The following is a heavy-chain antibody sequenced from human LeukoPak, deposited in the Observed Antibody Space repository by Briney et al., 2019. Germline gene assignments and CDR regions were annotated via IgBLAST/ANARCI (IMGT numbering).Heavy chain of an antibody. V-gene: IGHV1-69*06. CDR3: AASQPYDYVWGSYLKWEHYGMDV. J-gene: IGHJ6*04. CDR2: IIPIFGTA. CDR1: GGTFSSYA. Sequence: ASVKVSCKASGGTFSSYAISWVRQAPGQGLEWMGGIIPIFGTANYAQKFQGRVTITADKSTSTAYMELSSLRSEDTAVYYCAASQPYDYVWGSYLKWEHYGMDVWGKGTTVTVSS. D-gene: IGHD3-16*02.